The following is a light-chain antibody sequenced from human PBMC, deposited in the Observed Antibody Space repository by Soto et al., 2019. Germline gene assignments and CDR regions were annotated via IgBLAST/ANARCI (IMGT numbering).Light chain of an antibody. CDR1: QGISSY. J-gene: IGKJ1*01. CDR2: AAS. V-gene: IGKV1-8*01. Sequence: AIRMTQSPSSPSASTGDRVTITCRASQGISSYLAWYQQKPGKAPKLLIYAASTLQSGVPSRFSGSGSGTDFTLTFSCLQSEDFATYYCQQYYNYPRTFGQGTKVDIK. CDR3: QQYYNYPRT.